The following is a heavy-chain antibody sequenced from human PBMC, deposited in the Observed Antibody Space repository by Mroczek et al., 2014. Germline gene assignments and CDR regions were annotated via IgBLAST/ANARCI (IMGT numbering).Heavy chain of an antibody. CDR3: ARHSRFSLPGTMGPFDL. Sequence: QVQLQESGPGLVKPSETLSLICSVSGGSISNSNYYWGWIRQPPGKGLEWIGSIYYSGSTYYKPSLKSRVTISVDTSKNQFSLKLTSVTAADTAVYYCARHSRFSLPGTMGPFDLWGQGTVVTVSS. V-gene: IGHV4-39*01. D-gene: IGHD1-7*01. CDR2: IYYSGST. CDR1: GGSISNSNYY. J-gene: IGHJ3*01.